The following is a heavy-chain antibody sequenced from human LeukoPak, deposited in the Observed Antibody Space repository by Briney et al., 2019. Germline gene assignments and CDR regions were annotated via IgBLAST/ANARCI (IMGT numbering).Heavy chain of an antibody. Sequence: HPGGSLRLSCAASGFTFSSYSMNWVRQAPGKGLEWVSYISRSSSAIYYADSVKGRFTISRDDGKNSLYLQMNSLRAEDTAVYYCARVWYYDFWSGYSCLDYWGQGTLVTVSS. J-gene: IGHJ4*02. CDR1: GFTFSSYS. D-gene: IGHD3-3*01. CDR3: ARVWYYDFWSGYSCLDY. V-gene: IGHV3-48*01. CDR2: ISRSSSAI.